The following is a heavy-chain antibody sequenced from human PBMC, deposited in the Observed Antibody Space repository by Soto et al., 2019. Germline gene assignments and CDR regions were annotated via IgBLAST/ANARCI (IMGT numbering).Heavy chain of an antibody. CDR1: GFTFSTYT. D-gene: IGHD2-15*01. V-gene: IGHV3-30-3*01. Sequence: GGSLRLSCAASGFTFSTYTMHWVRQAPGKGLEWVAVISDDGSKNYYTDSVKGRFTIFRDNSKNTLYLQMNSLRSVDTAVYYCVREDCSGGSCYSFLDSRGQGTLVTVSS. CDR3: VREDCSGGSCYSFLDS. CDR2: ISDDGSKN. J-gene: IGHJ4*02.